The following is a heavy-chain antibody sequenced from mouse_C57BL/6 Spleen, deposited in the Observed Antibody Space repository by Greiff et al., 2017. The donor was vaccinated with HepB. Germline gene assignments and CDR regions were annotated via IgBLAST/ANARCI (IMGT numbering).Heavy chain of an antibody. CDR2: INPYNGGT. Sequence: EVKLMESGPVLVKPGASVKMSCKASGYTFTDYYMNWVKQSHGKSLEWIGVINPYNGGTSYNQKFKGKATLTVDKSSSTAYMELNSLTSEDSAVYYCAREGYDGYYVGAMDYWGQGTSVTVSS. CDR1: GYTFTDYY. J-gene: IGHJ4*01. V-gene: IGHV1-19*01. CDR3: AREGYDGYYVGAMDY. D-gene: IGHD2-3*01.